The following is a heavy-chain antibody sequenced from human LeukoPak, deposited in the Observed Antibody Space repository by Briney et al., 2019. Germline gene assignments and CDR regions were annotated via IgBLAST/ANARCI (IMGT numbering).Heavy chain of an antibody. D-gene: IGHD2-2*01. CDR2: MNPNSGNT. V-gene: IGHV1-8*01. CDR1: GYTFTSYD. J-gene: IGHJ6*02. CDR3: ARGGYCSSTSCRTHYYYGMDV. Sequence: ASVTVSCKASGYTFTSYDINWVRQATGQGLEWMGWMNPNSGNTGYAQKFQGRVTMTRNTSISTAYMELSSLRSEDTAVYYCARGGYCSSTSCRTHYYYGMDVWGQGTTVTVSS.